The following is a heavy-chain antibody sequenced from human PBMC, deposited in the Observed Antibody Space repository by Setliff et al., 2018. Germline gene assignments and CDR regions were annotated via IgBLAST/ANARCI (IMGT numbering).Heavy chain of an antibody. J-gene: IGHJ6*02. D-gene: IGHD3-10*01. V-gene: IGHV1-69*10. Sequence: SVKVSCKASGGTFSSYAISWVRQAPGQGLEWMGGIIPILGIAKYSQKLQGRVTMTTDTSTSTAYMELRSLRSDDTAVYYCASAYYYGSGRTYGMDVWGQGTTVTVSS. CDR1: GGTFSSYA. CDR3: ASAYYYGSGRTYGMDV. CDR2: IIPILGIA.